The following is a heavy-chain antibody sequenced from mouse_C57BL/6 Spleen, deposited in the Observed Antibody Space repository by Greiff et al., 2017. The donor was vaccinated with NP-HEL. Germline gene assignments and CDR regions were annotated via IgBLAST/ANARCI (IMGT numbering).Heavy chain of an antibody. V-gene: IGHV1-55*01. Sequence: QVQLQQPGAELVKPGASVKMSCKASGYTFTSYWITWVKQRPGQGLAWIGDIYPGSGSTNYNEKFKSKATLTVDTSSSTAYMQLSGLTSEDSAVYYCARYWAGFDYWGQGTTLTVSS. D-gene: IGHD4-1*01. CDR3: ARYWAGFDY. CDR2: IYPGSGST. CDR1: GYTFTSYW. J-gene: IGHJ2*01.